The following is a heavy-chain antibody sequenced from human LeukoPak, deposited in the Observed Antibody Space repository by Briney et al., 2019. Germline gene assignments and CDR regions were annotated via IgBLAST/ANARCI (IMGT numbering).Heavy chain of an antibody. J-gene: IGHJ5*02. Sequence: ASVKVSCNASGDTFTSYDISWVRHAPGQGLEWMGRIIPILGIANYAQKFQGRVTITADKSTSTAYMELSSLRSEDTAVYYCAREISSSWYGRGNWFDTWGQGAPATVSS. CDR2: IIPILGIA. D-gene: IGHD6-13*01. V-gene: IGHV1-69*04. CDR3: AREISSSWYGRGNWFDT. CDR1: GDTFTSYD.